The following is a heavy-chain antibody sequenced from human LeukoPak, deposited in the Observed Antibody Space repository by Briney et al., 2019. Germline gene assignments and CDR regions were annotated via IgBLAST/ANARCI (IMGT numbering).Heavy chain of an antibody. CDR3: ATARLYYYGSGSDNKFDY. CDR2: FDPEDGET. V-gene: IGHV1-24*01. D-gene: IGHD3-10*01. J-gene: IGHJ4*02. CDR1: GYTLTELS. Sequence: ASVKVSCKVSGYTLTELSMHWVRQAPGKGLEWMGGFDPEDGETIYAQKFQGRVTMTEDTSTDTAYMELSSLRSEDTAVYYCATARLYYYGSGSDNKFDYWGQGTLVTVSS.